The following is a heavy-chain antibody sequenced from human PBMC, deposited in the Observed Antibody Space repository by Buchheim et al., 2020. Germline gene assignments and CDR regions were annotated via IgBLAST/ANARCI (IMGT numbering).Heavy chain of an antibody. Sequence: QVQLQQWGAGLLTPSETLSLTCGVSGGSFNAYYWSWVRQPPGKGLEWIGDINHIGRTNYNPSLMSRLTISLDTSTKQLSLRPTSVTTADTAVYFCARGPRTTYGVIVQRSFDYWGQGAL. CDR3: ARGPRTTYGVIVQRSFDY. J-gene: IGHJ4*02. CDR1: GGSFNAYY. D-gene: IGHD3-3*01. V-gene: IGHV4-34*01. CDR2: INHIGRT.